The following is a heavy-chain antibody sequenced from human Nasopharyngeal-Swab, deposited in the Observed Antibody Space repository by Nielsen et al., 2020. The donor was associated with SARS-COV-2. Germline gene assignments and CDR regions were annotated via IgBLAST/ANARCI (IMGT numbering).Heavy chain of an antibody. J-gene: IGHJ6*02. D-gene: IGHD6-13*01. CDR1: GGTFNSYA. CDR3: STPRWGPKQQLVKYYYGMDV. CDR2: IIPIFGTA. V-gene: IGHV1-69*13. Sequence: SVKVSCKASGGTFNSYAISWVRQAPGQGLEWMGGIIPIFGTANYAQKFQGRVTITADESTSTAYMELSSLRSEDTAVYYCSTPRWGPKQQLVKYYYGMDVWGQGTTVTVSS.